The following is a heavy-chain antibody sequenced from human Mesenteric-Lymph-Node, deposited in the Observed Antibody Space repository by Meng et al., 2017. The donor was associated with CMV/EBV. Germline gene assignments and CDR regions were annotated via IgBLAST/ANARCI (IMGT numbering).Heavy chain of an antibody. CDR2: ISYDGSNK. D-gene: IGHD5-18*01. CDR1: GFTFSSYA. Sequence: LSISCAASGFTFSSYAMHWVRQAPGKGLEWVAVISYDGSNKYYADSVKGRFTISRDNSKNTLYLQMNSLRAEDTAVYYCASGYSYGNYWGQGTLAPSPQ. V-gene: IGHV3-30*04. CDR3: ASGYSYGNY. J-gene: IGHJ4*02.